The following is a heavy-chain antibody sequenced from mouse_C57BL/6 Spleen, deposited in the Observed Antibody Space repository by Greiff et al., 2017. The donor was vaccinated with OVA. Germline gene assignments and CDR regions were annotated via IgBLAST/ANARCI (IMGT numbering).Heavy chain of an antibody. Sequence: QVQLQQSGAELVKPGASVKVSCKASGYTFTSYWMHWVKQRPGQGLEWIGMIHPNSGSTNYNEKFKSKATLTVDKSSSTAYMQLSSLTSEDSAVYCCARGQKDYYAMDYWGQGTSVTVSS. CDR3: ARGQKDYYAMDY. V-gene: IGHV1-64*01. J-gene: IGHJ4*01. CDR2: IHPNSGST. CDR1: GYTFTSYW.